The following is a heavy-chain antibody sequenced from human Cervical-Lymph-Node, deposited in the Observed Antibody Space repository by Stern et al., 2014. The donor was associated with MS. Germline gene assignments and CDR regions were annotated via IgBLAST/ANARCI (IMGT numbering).Heavy chain of an antibody. J-gene: IGHJ5*02. CDR3: ALSSETSDRWYSLGYDL. V-gene: IGHV1-69*01. D-gene: IGHD6-13*01. CDR2: IFHVFGTP. CDR1: GGTFSKFP. Sequence: VQLVESGAEVTKPGSSVKVSCKASGGTFSKFPSSWVRQAPGQGLEWMGVIFHVFGTPTYAQEFRGMVTITADVSTSTVYMELSSLRSDDTAVYYCALSSETSDRWYSLGYDLWGQGTLVTVSS.